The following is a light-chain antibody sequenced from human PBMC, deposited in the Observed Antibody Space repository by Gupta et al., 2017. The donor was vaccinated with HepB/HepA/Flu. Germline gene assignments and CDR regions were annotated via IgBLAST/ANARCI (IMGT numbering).Light chain of an antibody. J-gene: IGKJ4*01. CDR2: ATS. CDR1: QNINIY. Sequence: DIQMTQSPSSLSAFVGDRVTITCRASQNINIYVNWYQQKVGKAPKLLIYATSFLQSGVPSRFSGSGYGTDFTRTISSRQPEDFAIYYCQQSVKNPLLAFGGGTKVDVK. CDR3: QQSVKNPLLA. V-gene: IGKV1-39*01.